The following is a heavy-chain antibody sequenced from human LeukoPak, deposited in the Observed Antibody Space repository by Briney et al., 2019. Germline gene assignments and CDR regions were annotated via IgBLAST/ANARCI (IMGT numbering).Heavy chain of an antibody. CDR1: DGSISSRSVY. CDR3: ARDGVKSSGWPRRNPDLNWFDP. CDR2: IYYSGTS. D-gene: IGHD6-19*01. V-gene: IGHV4-39*07. J-gene: IGHJ5*02. Sequence: PSETLSLTCSVADGSISSRSVYWGWIRQSPGKGLEWIGSIYYSGTSYYNPSLKSRVTISVDTSKNQFSLKLSSVTAADTAVYYCARDGVKSSGWPRRNPDLNWFDPWGQGTLVTVSS.